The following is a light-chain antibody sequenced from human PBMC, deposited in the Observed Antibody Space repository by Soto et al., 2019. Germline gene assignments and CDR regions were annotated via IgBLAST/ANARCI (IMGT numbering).Light chain of an antibody. V-gene: IGLV2-14*01. CDR2: DVS. CDR1: SSDVGGYNY. J-gene: IGLJ2*01. Sequence: QSALTQPASVSGSPGQSITISCTGTSSDVGGYNYVSWYQQHPGKAPKLMIYDVSNRPSGVSSRFSGSKSGNTASLTISGLQAEDEADYYCSSYTSSSTLPYEVFGGGTKLTVL. CDR3: SSYTSSSTLPYEV.